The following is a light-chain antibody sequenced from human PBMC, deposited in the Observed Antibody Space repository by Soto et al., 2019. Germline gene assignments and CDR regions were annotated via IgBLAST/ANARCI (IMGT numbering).Light chain of an antibody. CDR3: CSYAGSYSYV. V-gene: IGLV2-11*01. Sequence: QSVLTQPASVSGSPGQSITISCTGTSIDVGAYNYVSWYQEQPGKAPKLMIYDVSKRPSGVPDRFSGSKSGNTASLTISGLQAEDEADYYCCSYAGSYSYVFGTGTKVTVL. CDR2: DVS. CDR1: SIDVGAYNY. J-gene: IGLJ1*01.